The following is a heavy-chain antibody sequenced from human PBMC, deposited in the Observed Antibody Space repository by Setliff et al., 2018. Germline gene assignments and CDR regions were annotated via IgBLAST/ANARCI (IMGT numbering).Heavy chain of an antibody. V-gene: IGHV1-18*01. Sequence: SVKVSCKTSGYNFITLGINWVRQAPGQGLEWVGWISPYKSDTNYAQKFQGRVTIITDESTSTAFMQLSSLRSEDTAVYYCVREGVDSRSSTDYRYYMDVWGKGTTVTVSS. CDR1: GYNFITLG. D-gene: IGHD3-22*01. J-gene: IGHJ6*03. CDR2: ISPYKSDT. CDR3: VREGVDSRSSTDYRYYMDV.